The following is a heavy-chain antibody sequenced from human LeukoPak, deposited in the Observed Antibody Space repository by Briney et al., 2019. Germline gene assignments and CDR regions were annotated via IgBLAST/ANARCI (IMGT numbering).Heavy chain of an antibody. J-gene: IGHJ6*04. V-gene: IGHV1-69*06. Sequence: SVKVSCKASGGTFSSYAISWVRQAPGQGLEWMGGIIPIFGTANYAQKFQGRVTITADKSTSTAYMELSSLRSEDTAVYYCASLADIVVAPAAIGGYYYYYGMDVWGKGTTVTVSS. D-gene: IGHD2-2*01. CDR3: ASLADIVVAPAAIGGYYYYYGMDV. CDR2: IIPIFGTA. CDR1: GGTFSSYA.